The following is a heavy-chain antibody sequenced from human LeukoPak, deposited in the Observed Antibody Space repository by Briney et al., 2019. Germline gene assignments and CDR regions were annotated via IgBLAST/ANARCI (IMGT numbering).Heavy chain of an antibody. Sequence: EGSLRLSCAASGFTVSSNYMSWVRQAPGKGLEWVSVIYSGGSTYYADSVKGRFTISRDNSKNTLYLQMNSLRAEDTAVYYCARSPGAYCGGDCYPYYFDYWGQGTLVTVSS. CDR1: GFTVSSNY. V-gene: IGHV3-53*01. CDR3: ARSPGAYCGGDCYPYYFDY. CDR2: IYSGGST. D-gene: IGHD2-21*02. J-gene: IGHJ4*02.